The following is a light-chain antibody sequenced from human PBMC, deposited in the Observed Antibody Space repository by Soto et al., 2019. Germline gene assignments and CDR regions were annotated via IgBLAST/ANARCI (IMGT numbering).Light chain of an antibody. Sequence: DLQMTQSPSTLSASVGDRVTITCRASQSISSWLAWYQQKPGKAPKLLIYKASSLESGVPSRFSGSGSGTEFTLTISSLQPDDFATYYCQQYNSYPGTFGQGTKLEIK. J-gene: IGKJ2*02. CDR1: QSISSW. V-gene: IGKV1-5*03. CDR2: KAS. CDR3: QQYNSYPGT.